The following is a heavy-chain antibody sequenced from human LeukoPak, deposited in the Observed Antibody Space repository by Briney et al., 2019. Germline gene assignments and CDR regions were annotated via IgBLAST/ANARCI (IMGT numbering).Heavy chain of an antibody. V-gene: IGHV4-39*01. J-gene: IGHJ5*02. CDR2: IYYSGRT. D-gene: IGHD3-3*01. CDR3: ARIITYYDFSCWFDP. CDR1: GGSISRSSYN. Sequence: SETLSLTCTVSGGSISRSSYNWGWIRQPPGKGLEWIGSIYYSGRTYYNPSLKSRVTISVDTSKNQFSLKLSSVTAADTAVYYCARIITYYDFSCWFDPWGQGTLVTVSS.